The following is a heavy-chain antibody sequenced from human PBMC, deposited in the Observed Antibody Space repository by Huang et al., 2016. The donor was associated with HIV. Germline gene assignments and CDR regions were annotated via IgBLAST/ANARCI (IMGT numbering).Heavy chain of an antibody. Sequence: QVQLVESGGGVVQPGGSLRLSCTASGFTFGSFGMPWVRQAPGKGLEWVAFIRYDGTNSYYADSVRGRFTISRDNSKDTLYLQMNRLRPDDSAVYYCAKDLTYTFGRHFDYWGRGTLVTVSS. CDR2: IRYDGTNS. D-gene: IGHD3-3*01. CDR1: GFTFGSFG. J-gene: IGHJ4*02. V-gene: IGHV3-30*02. CDR3: AKDLTYTFGRHFDY.